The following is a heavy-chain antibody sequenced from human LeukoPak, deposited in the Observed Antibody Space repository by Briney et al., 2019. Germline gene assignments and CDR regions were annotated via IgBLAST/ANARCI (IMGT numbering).Heavy chain of an antibody. J-gene: IGHJ4*02. V-gene: IGHV1-46*01. CDR1: GYTFTRYY. D-gene: IGHD4-23*01. Sequence: GASVKVSCKASGYTFTRYYIHWVRQAPGQGLEWMGTINPSGDSTSYAQKFQGRVTMTRDTSTSTVYMELSSLRSEDTAVYYCARAPGYAGNSDYWGQGTLVTVSS. CDR2: INPSGDST. CDR3: ARAPGYAGNSDY.